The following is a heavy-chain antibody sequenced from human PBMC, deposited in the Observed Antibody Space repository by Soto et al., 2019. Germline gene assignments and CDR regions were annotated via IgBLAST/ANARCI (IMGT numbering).Heavy chain of an antibody. J-gene: IGHJ6*02. CDR3: ARDRGLKLEDIVLVLAALDYYYYYGMDF. CDR1: GGTFSSYA. V-gene: IGHV1-69*13. Sequence: SVKVSCKASGGTFSSYAISWVRQAPGQGLEWMGGIIPIFGTANYTQKFQGRVTITADESTSTAYMELSSLRSEDTAVYYCARDRGLKLEDIVLVLAALDYYYYYGMDFWGQGITVNVFS. CDR2: IIPIFGTA. D-gene: IGHD2-2*01.